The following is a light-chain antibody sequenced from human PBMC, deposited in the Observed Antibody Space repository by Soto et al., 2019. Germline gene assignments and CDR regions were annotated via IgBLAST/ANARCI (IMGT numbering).Light chain of an antibody. V-gene: IGKV3-20*01. CDR3: QQYDSTPPLT. J-gene: IGKJ4*01. CDR1: QSLSSTY. Sequence: EIVLTQSPGTLSLSPGERATLSCRASQSLSSTYLAWYQQKPGQAPRLLIYGASSRATGIPDRFSGSGSGTDFTLTISRLEPEDFAVYYCQQYDSTPPLTFGGGTKVGIK. CDR2: GAS.